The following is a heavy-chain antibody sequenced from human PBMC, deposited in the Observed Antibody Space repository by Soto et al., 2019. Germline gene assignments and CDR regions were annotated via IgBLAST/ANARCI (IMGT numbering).Heavy chain of an antibody. Sequence: EVQLLESGGGLVQPGGSLRLSCAASGFTFSTYAMSWVRQAPGKELEWVSAISGTGGSTYYADSVKGRFTISRDNSKNTLYLQMNSLRAEDTAVYYCAKNWDTTSSSSSHWGQGTLVTVSS. CDR2: ISGTGGST. J-gene: IGHJ4*02. D-gene: IGHD6-6*01. CDR3: AKNWDTTSSSSSH. CDR1: GFTFSTYA. V-gene: IGHV3-23*01.